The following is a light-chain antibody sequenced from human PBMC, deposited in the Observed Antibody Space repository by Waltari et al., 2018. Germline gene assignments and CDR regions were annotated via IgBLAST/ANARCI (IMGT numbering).Light chain of an antibody. J-gene: IGLJ2*01. CDR1: SRDVGAYNS. V-gene: IGLV2-14*01. CDR2: GVS. CDR3: SSYTTSSTVV. Sequence: QSALTQPASVSGSPGQSIAIPCTGTSRDVGAYNSVSWYRQHPGKPPKFMFYGVSNRPSGVSNRFSGSKSGNTASLTISGLQAEDEADYYCSSYTTSSTVVFGGGTKVTVL.